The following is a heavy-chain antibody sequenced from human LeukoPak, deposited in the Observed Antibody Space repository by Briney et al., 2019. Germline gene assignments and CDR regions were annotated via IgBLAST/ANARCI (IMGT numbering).Heavy chain of an antibody. V-gene: IGHV3-21*06. J-gene: IGHJ6*03. CDR1: GFTFTSYN. Sequence: GGSLRLSCAASGFTFTSYNMNWVRPAPGEGGVGVSSISSSSSYKYYADSVKGRFTISRDDAKNSLYLQMDSLRVEDTAVYYCARDPYSGNYGAYYYYYMDVWGKGTTVTISS. CDR3: ARDPYSGNYGAYYYYYMDV. CDR2: ISSSSSYK. D-gene: IGHD1-26*01.